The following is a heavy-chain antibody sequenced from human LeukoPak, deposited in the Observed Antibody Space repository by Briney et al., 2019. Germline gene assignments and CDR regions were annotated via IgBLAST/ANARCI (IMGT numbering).Heavy chain of an antibody. CDR2: INHSGST. D-gene: IGHD3-10*02. CDR1: GGSFSGYY. Sequence: SEPLSLTCAVYGGSFSGYYWSWIRQPPGKGLEWIGEINHSGSTNYNPSLKSRVTISVDTSKNQFSLKLSSVTAADTAVYYCARAYVGGADGDYWGQGTLVTVSS. CDR3: ARAYVGGADGDY. V-gene: IGHV4-34*01. J-gene: IGHJ4*02.